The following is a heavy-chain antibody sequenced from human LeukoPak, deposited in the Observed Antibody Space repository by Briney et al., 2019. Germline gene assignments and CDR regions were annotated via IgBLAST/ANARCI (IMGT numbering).Heavy chain of an antibody. CDR1: GGSIGSSSYY. J-gene: IGHJ3*02. V-gene: IGHV4-39*07. D-gene: IGHD3-22*01. Sequence: SETLSLTCTVSGGSIGSSSYYWGWIRQPPGKGLEWIGSIYYSGTTYYNPSLKSRVTISVDRSKNQFSLKLSSVTAADTAVYYCVRGYYYDSSGYWVRAFDIWGQGTMVTVSS. CDR3: VRGYYYDSSGYWVRAFDI. CDR2: IYYSGTT.